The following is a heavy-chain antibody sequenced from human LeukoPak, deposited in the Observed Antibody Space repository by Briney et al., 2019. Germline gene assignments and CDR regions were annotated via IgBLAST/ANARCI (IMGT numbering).Heavy chain of an antibody. J-gene: IGHJ4*02. CDR3: AKVPDYYGSGRYH. CDR1: GFTFSSYW. V-gene: IGHV3-7*01. Sequence: GGSLRLSCAASGFTFSSYWMSWVRQAPGKGLEWVANIKQDGSEKNYVDSVKGRFTISRDNAKNSLYLQMNSLRAEDTAVYYCAKVPDYYGSGRYHWGQGTLVTVSS. CDR2: IKQDGSEK. D-gene: IGHD3-10*01.